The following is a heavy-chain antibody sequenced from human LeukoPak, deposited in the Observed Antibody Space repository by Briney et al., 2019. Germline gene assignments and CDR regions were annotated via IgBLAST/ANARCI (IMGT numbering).Heavy chain of an antibody. V-gene: IGHV4-59*01. CDR3: ASMSPKYQLPDQENWFDP. D-gene: IGHD2-2*01. CDR2: IYYSGST. CDR1: GGSISSYY. J-gene: IGHJ5*02. Sequence: SETLSLTCTVSGGSISSYYWSWIRQPPGKGLEWIGYIYYSGSTNYNPSLKSRVTISVDTSKNQFSLKLSSVTAADTAVYYCASMSPKYQLPDQENWFDPWGQGTLVTVSS.